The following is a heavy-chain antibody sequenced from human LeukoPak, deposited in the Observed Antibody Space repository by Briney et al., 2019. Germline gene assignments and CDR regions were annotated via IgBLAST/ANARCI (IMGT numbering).Heavy chain of an antibody. CDR1: GGSISSGGYY. D-gene: IGHD6-19*01. CDR2: IYHSRST. CDR3: ARVTTDYSSGLY. Sequence: SETLSLTCTVSGGSISSGGYYWSWIRQPPGKGLEWIGYIYHSRSTYYNPSLKSRVTISVDRSKNQFSLKLSSVTAADTAVYYCARVTTDYSSGLYWGQGTLVTVSS. V-gene: IGHV4-30-2*01. J-gene: IGHJ4*02.